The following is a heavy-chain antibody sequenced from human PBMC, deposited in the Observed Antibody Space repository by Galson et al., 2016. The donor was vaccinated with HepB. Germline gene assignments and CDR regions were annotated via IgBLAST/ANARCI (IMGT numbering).Heavy chain of an antibody. CDR3: ARDPATLGVGVVVGATY. V-gene: IGHV3-21*01. CDR1: AFPFSSST. CDR2: ISTSSKYI. Sequence: SLRLSCAASAFPFSSSTMNWVRQAPGKGLEWLSSISTSSKYIYYADSVKGRFTVSRDNSKKSLYLQMNSLTAEDTAVYYCARDPATLGVGVVVGATYWGQGTLVTVSS. D-gene: IGHD2-15*01. J-gene: IGHJ4*02.